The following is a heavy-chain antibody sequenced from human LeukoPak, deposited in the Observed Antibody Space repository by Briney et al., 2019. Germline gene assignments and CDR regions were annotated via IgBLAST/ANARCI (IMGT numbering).Heavy chain of an antibody. CDR1: GGSINSHY. J-gene: IGHJ3*02. CDR2: IYNSGSI. CDR3: ATKVRGGFDI. D-gene: IGHD2-15*01. V-gene: IGHV4-59*11. Sequence: SETLSLTCTVSGGSINSHYCNWIRQSPGKGLEWIGYIYNSGSINYNPSLKSRVTISVDTSKNQFSLKLISVTAADTAIYYCATKVRGGFDIWGQGTMVTVSS.